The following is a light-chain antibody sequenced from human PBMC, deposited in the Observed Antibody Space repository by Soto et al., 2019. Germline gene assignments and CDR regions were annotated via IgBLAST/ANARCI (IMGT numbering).Light chain of an antibody. CDR3: LQNNRYPWT. V-gene: IGKV1-17*03. J-gene: IGKJ1*01. CDR2: AAS. CDR1: QDISDF. Sequence: DLQMTQSPSAMSASVGDRVTITCRASQDISDFLAWFQQKPGEVPKRLIYAASSLESGVPSRFSGSGSGTEFTLTISSPQPEDFATYYCLQNNRYPWTFGQGTKVEIK.